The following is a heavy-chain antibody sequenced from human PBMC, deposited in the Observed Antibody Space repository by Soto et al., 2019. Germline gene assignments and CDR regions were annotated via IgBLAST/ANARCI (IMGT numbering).Heavy chain of an antibody. D-gene: IGHD5-12*01. CDR3: AKDKDFVMATITAFDI. V-gene: IGHV3-23*01. J-gene: IGHJ3*02. CDR1: GFTFSSHA. CDR2: ISGSGGST. Sequence: QAGGSLRLSCAASGFTFSSHAMSWVRQAPGKGLEWVSAISGSGGSTYYADSVKGRFTISRDNSKNTLYLQMNSLRAEDTAVYYCAKDKDFVMATITAFDIWGQGTMVTVSS.